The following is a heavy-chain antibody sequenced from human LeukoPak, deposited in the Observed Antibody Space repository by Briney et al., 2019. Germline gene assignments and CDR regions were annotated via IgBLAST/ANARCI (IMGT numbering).Heavy chain of an antibody. CDR1: GGTFSSYT. J-gene: IGHJ4*02. CDR3: ATYVGRQYCSGDACYLVY. D-gene: IGHD2-15*01. Sequence: GASVKVSCKASGGTFSSYTITWVRQAPGQGLEWVGGITPIFDTPNYAQRFQDRVTITADKSTSTAYMELSSLRSEDTAVFYCATYVGRQYCSGDACYLVYWGQGTLVTVSS. V-gene: IGHV1-69*06. CDR2: ITPIFDTP.